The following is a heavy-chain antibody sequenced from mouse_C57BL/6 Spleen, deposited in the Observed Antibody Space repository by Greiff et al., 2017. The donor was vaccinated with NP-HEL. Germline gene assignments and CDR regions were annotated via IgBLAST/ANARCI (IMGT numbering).Heavy chain of an antibody. CDR3: AREDYYGPFAY. V-gene: IGHV1-69*01. D-gene: IGHD1-2*01. Sequence: QVQLQQPGAELVMPGASVKLSCKASGYTFTSYWMHWVKQRPGQGLEWIGEIDPSDSYTNYNQKFKGKSTLTVDKSSSTAYMQLSSLTSEDSAVYYCAREDYYGPFAYWGQGTLVTVSA. CDR2: IDPSDSYT. CDR1: GYTFTSYW. J-gene: IGHJ3*01.